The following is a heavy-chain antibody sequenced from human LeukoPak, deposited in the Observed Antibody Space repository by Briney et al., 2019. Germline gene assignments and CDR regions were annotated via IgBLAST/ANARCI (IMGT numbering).Heavy chain of an antibody. J-gene: IGHJ3*02. CDR3: AKDIYYYGSGSYNAFDI. CDR1: GFIFGKYS. Sequence: GGSLRLSCAASGFIFGKYSMNWVRQAPGKGLEWVSHISSRSSTIYYADSVKGRFTISRDNAKNSLYLQMNSLRAEDTALYYCAKDIYYYGSGSYNAFDIWGQGTMVTVSS. V-gene: IGHV3-48*04. CDR2: ISSRSSTI. D-gene: IGHD3-10*01.